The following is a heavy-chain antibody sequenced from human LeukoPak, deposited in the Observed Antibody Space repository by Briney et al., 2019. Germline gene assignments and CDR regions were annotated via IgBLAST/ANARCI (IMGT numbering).Heavy chain of an antibody. D-gene: IGHD2-2*03. CDR3: ARVDIVVVPAAHGAFDI. Sequence: SGTLSLTCAVSGGSISSSNWWSWVRPPPGKGLEWIGEIYHSGSTNYNPSLKSRVTISVDKSKNQFSLKLSSVTAADTAVYYCARVDIVVVPAAHGAFDIWGQGTMVTVSS. CDR2: IYHSGST. CDR1: GGSISSSNW. V-gene: IGHV4-4*02. J-gene: IGHJ3*02.